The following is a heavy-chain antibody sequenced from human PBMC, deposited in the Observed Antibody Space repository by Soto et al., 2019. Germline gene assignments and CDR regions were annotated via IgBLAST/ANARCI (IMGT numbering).Heavy chain of an antibody. D-gene: IGHD5-18*01. Sequence: SVKVSCKASGGTFSSYTISWVRQAPGQGLEWMGRIIPILGIANYAQKFQGRVTITADKSTSTAYMELSSLRSEDTAVYYCARDSRGYSYGYDYWGQGTLVTVSS. CDR2: IIPILGIA. J-gene: IGHJ4*02. CDR1: GGTFSSYT. V-gene: IGHV1-69*04. CDR3: ARDSRGYSYGYDY.